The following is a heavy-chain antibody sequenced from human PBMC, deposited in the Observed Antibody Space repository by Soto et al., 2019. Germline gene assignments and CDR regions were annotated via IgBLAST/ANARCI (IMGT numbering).Heavy chain of an antibody. D-gene: IGHD2-2*01. CDR1: GYTFTSYG. J-gene: IGHJ5*02. CDR3: ARGHVVVPAAIGLGWFDP. CDR2: ISAYNGNT. V-gene: IGHV1-18*01. Sequence: ASVKVSCKASGYTFTSYGISWVRQAPGQGLEWMGWISAYNGNTNYAQKLQGRVTMTTDTSTSTAYMELRSLRSDDTAVYYCARGHVVVPAAIGLGWFDPWGQGTLVTVSS.